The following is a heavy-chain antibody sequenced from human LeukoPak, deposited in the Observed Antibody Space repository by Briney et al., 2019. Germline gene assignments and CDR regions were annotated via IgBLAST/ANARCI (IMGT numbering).Heavy chain of an antibody. J-gene: IGHJ4*01. CDR2: INHSGST. V-gene: IGHV4-34*01. CDR1: GGSFSGYY. CDR3: ARPVGSSTCYSSDY. Sequence: SETLSPTCAVYGGSFSGYYWSWIRQPPGKGLEWIGEINHSGSTNYNPSLKSRVTISVDTSKNQFSLKLSSVTAADTAVYYCARPVGSSTCYSSDYWGHGTLVTVSS. D-gene: IGHD6-13*01.